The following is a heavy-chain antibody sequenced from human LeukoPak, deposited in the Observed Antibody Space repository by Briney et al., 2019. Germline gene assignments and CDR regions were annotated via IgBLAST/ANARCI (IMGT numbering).Heavy chain of an antibody. D-gene: IGHD3-10*01. J-gene: IGHJ1*01. CDR3: ARGARVSFGEFSPGNFQN. CDR1: GFTFSSYE. V-gene: IGHV3-48*03. Sequence: GGSLRLSCAASGFTFSSYEMNWVRQAPGRGLVWVSYISSSGSTIYYADSVKGRFTISRDNAKNSLYLQMNSLRAEDTAVYYCARGARVSFGEFSPGNFQNWGQGTLVTVSS. CDR2: ISSSGSTI.